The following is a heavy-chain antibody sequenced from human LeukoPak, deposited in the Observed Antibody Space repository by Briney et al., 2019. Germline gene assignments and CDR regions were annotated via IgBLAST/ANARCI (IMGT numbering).Heavy chain of an antibody. CDR2: INHSGST. V-gene: IGHV4-34*01. Sequence: SETLSLTCAVYGGSFSGYCWSWIRQPPGKGLEWIGEINHSGSTNYNPSLKSRVTISVDTSKNQFSLKLSSVTAADTAVYYCAGTPGYSSGWYVFTLDYWGQGTLVTVSS. CDR3: AGTPGYSSGWYVFTLDY. D-gene: IGHD6-19*01. CDR1: GGSFSGYC. J-gene: IGHJ4*02.